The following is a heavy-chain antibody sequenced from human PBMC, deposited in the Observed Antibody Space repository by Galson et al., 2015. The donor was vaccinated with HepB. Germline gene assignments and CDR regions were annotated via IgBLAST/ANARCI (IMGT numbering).Heavy chain of an antibody. V-gene: IGHV3-30*04. Sequence: SLRLSCAASGFTFSSYAMHWVRQAPGKGLEWVAVISYDGSNKYYADSVKGRFTISRDNSKNTLYLQMNSLRAEDTAVYYCARGLAYCGGDCYPEYFQHWGQGTLVTVSS. CDR3: ARGLAYCGGDCYPEYFQH. CDR1: GFTFSSYA. CDR2: ISYDGSNK. D-gene: IGHD2-21*02. J-gene: IGHJ1*01.